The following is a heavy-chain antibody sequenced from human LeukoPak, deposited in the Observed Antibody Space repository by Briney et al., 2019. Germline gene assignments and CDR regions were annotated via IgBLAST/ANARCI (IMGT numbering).Heavy chain of an antibody. J-gene: IGHJ4*02. D-gene: IGHD2-2*01. CDR1: GFTFSSYT. V-gene: IGHV3-21*03. CDR3: ARDFGGYCSSGNCYLGYLVY. Sequence: GGSLRLSCAASGFTFSSYTMNWVRQAPGKGLEWVSSIISSGSYIYYADSMKGRFTISRDNAKNSLSLQMNSLRAEDTAEYYCARDFGGYCSSGNCYLGYLVYWGQGTLVTVSS. CDR2: IISSGSYI.